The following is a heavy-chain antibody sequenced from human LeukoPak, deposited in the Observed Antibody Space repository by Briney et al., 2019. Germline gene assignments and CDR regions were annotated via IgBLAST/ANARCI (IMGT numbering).Heavy chain of an antibody. D-gene: IGHD6-13*01. CDR2: IPSTSSYT. J-gene: IGHJ4*02. Sequence: GGSLRLSCAASGFTFSSYAMHWIRQAPGKGLEWVSYIPSTSSYTSYADSVKGRFTISRDNAKNSLHLQMNSLRAEDTAVYYCARAANTAAGTPTLAIDYWGQGTLVTVSS. CDR3: ARAANTAAGTPTLAIDY. V-gene: IGHV3-11*05. CDR1: GFTFSSYA.